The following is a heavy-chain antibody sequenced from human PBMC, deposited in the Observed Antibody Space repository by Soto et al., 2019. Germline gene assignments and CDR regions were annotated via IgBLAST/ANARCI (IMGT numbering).Heavy chain of an antibody. Sequence: QVQLVESGGGVVQPGRSLRLSCEASGFTFRAYGMHWVRQAPGKGLEWVAVIWSDESHKYYAEFVKGRFTISRDNSKNTVFLQMNSLRAEDTAVYYCARSGQGHDFWGQGTLVTVSS. CDR1: GFTFRAYG. CDR3: ARSGQGHDF. CDR2: IWSDESHK. J-gene: IGHJ4*02. V-gene: IGHV3-33*01.